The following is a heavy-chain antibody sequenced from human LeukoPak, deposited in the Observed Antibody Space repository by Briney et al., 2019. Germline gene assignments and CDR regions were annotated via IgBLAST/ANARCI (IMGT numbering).Heavy chain of an antibody. J-gene: IGHJ4*02. CDR1: GYRFTTYG. V-gene: IGHV1-18*01. CDR2: ISAYNGNT. Sequence: GASVKVSCKASGYRFTTYGISWVRQAPGQGLEWMGWISAYNGNTNYAQKLQGRVTMTTDTSTSTAYMELRSLRSDDTAVYYCARDFTYYYDSSGYSGIEFDYWGQGTLVTVSS. D-gene: IGHD3-22*01. CDR3: ARDFTYYYDSSGYSGIEFDY.